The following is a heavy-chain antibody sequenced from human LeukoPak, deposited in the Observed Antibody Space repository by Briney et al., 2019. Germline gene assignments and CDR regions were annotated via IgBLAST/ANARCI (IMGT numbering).Heavy chain of an antibody. CDR1: RFIFTNYW. D-gene: IGHD2/OR15-2a*01. CDR3: TSFFETN. V-gene: IGHV3-74*01. CDR2: VNNDGSAT. Sequence: GGSLRLSCAASRFIFTNYWIHWVRQAPGKGLVWVSHVNNDGSATSYADSVKGRFTISRDSAKNTVYLHMNSLRVEDTAVYYCTSFFETNWGQGTLVTVSS. J-gene: IGHJ4*02.